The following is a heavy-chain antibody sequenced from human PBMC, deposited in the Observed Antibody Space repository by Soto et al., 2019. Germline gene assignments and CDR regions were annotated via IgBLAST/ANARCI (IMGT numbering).Heavy chain of an antibody. Sequence: SETLSLTCTVSGASISSSYWSWIRQSPERGLEWIAYVYHTGATNYNPPLKSRVTISLDTSKGQFSLNLTSLTTADTAVYFCARGGNRYSNVASGVGGFDYWGQGSLVTSPQ. CDR2: VYHTGAT. CDR1: GASISSSY. J-gene: IGHJ4*02. V-gene: IGHV4-59*01. D-gene: IGHD5-12*01. CDR3: ARGGNRYSNVASGVGGFDY.